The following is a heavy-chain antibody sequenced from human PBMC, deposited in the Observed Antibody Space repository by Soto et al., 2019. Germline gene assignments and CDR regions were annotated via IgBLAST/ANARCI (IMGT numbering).Heavy chain of an antibody. CDR1: GGTFSSYA. Sequence: QVQLVQSGAEVKKPGSSVKVSCKASGGTFSSYAISWVRQAPGQGLEWMGGIIPIFGTANYAQKFQGRVTITADESTSTAYMELSSLRSEDTAVYYCARGLQNYYGSGYYYGMDVWGQGTTVTVSS. J-gene: IGHJ6*02. V-gene: IGHV1-69*01. CDR3: ARGLQNYYGSGYYYGMDV. D-gene: IGHD3-10*01. CDR2: IIPIFGTA.